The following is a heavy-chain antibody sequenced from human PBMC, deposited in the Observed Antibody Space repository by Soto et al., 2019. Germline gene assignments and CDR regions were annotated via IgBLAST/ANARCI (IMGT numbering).Heavy chain of an antibody. V-gene: IGHV3-23*01. Sequence: WGSLRLSCAASGFTFSSYAMSWVRQAPGKGLEWVSAISGSGGSTYYADSVKGRFTISRDNSKNTLYLQMNSLRAEDTAVYYCANVRWLQFDGMDVWGKGPTVTVSS. CDR1: GFTFSSYA. CDR3: ANVRWLQFDGMDV. J-gene: IGHJ6*04. CDR2: ISGSGGST. D-gene: IGHD5-12*01.